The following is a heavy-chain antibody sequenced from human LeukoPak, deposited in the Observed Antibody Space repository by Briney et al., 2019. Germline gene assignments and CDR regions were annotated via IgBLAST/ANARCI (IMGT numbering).Heavy chain of an antibody. J-gene: IGHJ3*02. CDR3: ARDKYSSSPYDAFDI. CDR2: IIPILGIA. D-gene: IGHD6-13*01. V-gene: IGHV1-69*04. Sequence: ASVKVSCKASGYTFTSFGISWVRQAPGQGLEWRGRIIPILGIANYAQKFQGRVTITADKSTSTAYMELSSLRSEDTAVYYCARDKYSSSPYDAFDIWGQGTMVTVSS. CDR1: GYTFTSFG.